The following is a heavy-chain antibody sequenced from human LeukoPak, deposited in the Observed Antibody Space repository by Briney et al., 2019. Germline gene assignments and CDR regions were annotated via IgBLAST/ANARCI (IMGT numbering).Heavy chain of an antibody. D-gene: IGHD2-2*01. CDR2: IIPIFETA. V-gene: IGHV1-69*13. J-gene: IGHJ6*02. Sequence: SVKVSCKASGGTFISYAISWVRQAPGQGLEWMGGIIPIFETANYAQKFQGRVTITADESTSTAYMELSSLRSEDTAVYYCARDGGCSSTSCYPPPYYYYYGMDVWGQGTTVTVSS. CDR3: ARDGGCSSTSCYPPPYYYYYGMDV. CDR1: GGTFISYA.